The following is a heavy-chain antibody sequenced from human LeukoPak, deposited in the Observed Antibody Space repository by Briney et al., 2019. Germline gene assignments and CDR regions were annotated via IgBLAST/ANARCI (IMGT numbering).Heavy chain of an antibody. V-gene: IGHV4-39*07. CDR3: ARVYSGYDYYFDY. D-gene: IGHD5-12*01. CDR2: IYYSGST. J-gene: IGHJ4*02. CDR1: GGSISSSSYY. Sequence: SETLSLTCTVSGGSISSSSYYWGWIRQPPGKGLQWIGSIYYSGSTNYNPSLKSRVTISVDTSKNQFSLKLSSVTAADTAVYYCARVYSGYDYYFDYWGQGTLVTVSS.